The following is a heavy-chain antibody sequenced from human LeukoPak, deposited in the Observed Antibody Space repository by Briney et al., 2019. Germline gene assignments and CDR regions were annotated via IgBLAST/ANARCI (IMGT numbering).Heavy chain of an antibody. J-gene: IGHJ4*02. D-gene: IGHD6-19*01. CDR1: GYTFTSYE. CDR3: ARVASEWLAPIDY. Sequence: ASVKVSCKASGYTFTSYEIIWVRQATGQGLEWMGWMNPSSGNTGFVEKFQGRVTITRNTSIATAYMELSSLRFEDTAVYYCARVASEWLAPIDYWGQGTLVTVSS. CDR2: MNPSSGNT. V-gene: IGHV1-8*01.